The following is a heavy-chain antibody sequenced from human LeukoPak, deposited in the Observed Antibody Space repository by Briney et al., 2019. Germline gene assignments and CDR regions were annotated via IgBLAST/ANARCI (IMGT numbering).Heavy chain of an antibody. Sequence: HPGGSLRLSCAASGFTFNTYWIRWVRQAPGKGLQWVANIKPDGNERYYVDYVKGRFTISRDNARSSLYLQMNSLRVEDTAIFYCARRQWTAFDFWGEGTMVTVSS. D-gene: IGHD6-19*01. J-gene: IGHJ3*01. CDR3: ARRQWTAFDF. V-gene: IGHV3-7*01. CDR2: IKPDGNER. CDR1: GFTFNTYW.